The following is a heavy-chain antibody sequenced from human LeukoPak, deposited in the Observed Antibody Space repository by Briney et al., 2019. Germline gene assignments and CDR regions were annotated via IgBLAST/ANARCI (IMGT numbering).Heavy chain of an antibody. CDR2: IYYSGST. V-gene: IGHV4-61*08. CDR1: GGSISSGDYY. J-gene: IGHJ4*02. D-gene: IGHD4-17*01. CDR3: ARHVPGYGDYFDY. Sequence: KSSETLSLTCTVSGGSISSGDYYWSWIRQPPGKGLEWIGYIYYSGSTNYNPSLKSRVTISVDTSKNQFSLKLSSVTAADTAVYYCARHVPGYGDYFDYWGQGTLVTVSS.